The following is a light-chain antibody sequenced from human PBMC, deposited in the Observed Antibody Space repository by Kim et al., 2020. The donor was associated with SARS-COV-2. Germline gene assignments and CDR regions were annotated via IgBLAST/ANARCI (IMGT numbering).Light chain of an antibody. CDR3: QQRTNWPFT. J-gene: IGKJ4*01. CDR2: DAS. CDR1: Y. V-gene: IGKV3-11*01. Sequence: YLAWYQQRPGQAPSLLIYDASKRATGIPARFSGSGSGTDFTLTISSLEPEDFAIYYCQQRTNWPFTFGGGTKVDIK.